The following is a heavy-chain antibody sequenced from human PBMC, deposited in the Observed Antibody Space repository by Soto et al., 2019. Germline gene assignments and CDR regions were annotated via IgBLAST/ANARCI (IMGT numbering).Heavy chain of an antibody. D-gene: IGHD2-15*01. CDR2: ISHDGGNK. CDR3: ARGGTGLVAITPDY. J-gene: IGHJ4*02. V-gene: IGHV3-30-3*01. Sequence: QVQLVESGGGVVQPGRSLGLSCVVSGFTFSHYAMHWVRQAPGKGLEWVAVISHDGGNKFYADSVKGRFPISSDRSTNTLYLQMNSLRVEDTAVYYCARGGTGLVAITPDYWGQGTLVTVSS. CDR1: GFTFSHYA.